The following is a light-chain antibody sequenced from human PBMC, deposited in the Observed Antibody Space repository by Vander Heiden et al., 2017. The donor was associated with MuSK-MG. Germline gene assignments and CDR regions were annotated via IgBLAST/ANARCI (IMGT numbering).Light chain of an antibody. J-gene: IGKJ4*01. CDR1: QGISSY. CDR2: AAS. Sequence: DIQLTQSPSFLSASVGDRVTITCRASQGISSYLAWYQQKPGKAPKLLIYAASTLQSGVPSRFSGSGSWTEFTLTISSRQPEDFATYYCQQLNSYPLTFGGGTKVEIK. V-gene: IGKV1-9*01. CDR3: QQLNSYPLT.